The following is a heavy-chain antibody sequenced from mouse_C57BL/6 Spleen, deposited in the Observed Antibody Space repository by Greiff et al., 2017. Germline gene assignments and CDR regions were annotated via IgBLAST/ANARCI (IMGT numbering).Heavy chain of an antibody. D-gene: IGHD3-2*02. CDR3: SGAPQLRTDYYAMDY. V-gene: IGHV1-61*01. CDR2: IYPSDSET. Sequence: QVQLQQPGAELVRPGSSVKLSCKASGYTFTSYWMDWVKQRPGQGLEWIGNIYPSDSETHYNQKFKDKATLTVDKSSSTAYMQLSSLTSEDSAVYYGSGAPQLRTDYYAMDYWGQGTSVTVSS. CDR1: GYTFTSYW. J-gene: IGHJ4*01.